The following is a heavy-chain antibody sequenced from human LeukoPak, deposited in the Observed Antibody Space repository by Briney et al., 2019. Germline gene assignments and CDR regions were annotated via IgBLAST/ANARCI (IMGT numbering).Heavy chain of an antibody. CDR1: GGSFSGYY. D-gene: IGHD4-17*01. Sequence: SETLSLTCAVYGGSFSGYYWSWIRQPPGKGLEWIGEINHSGSTNYNPSFKSRVTISVDTSKNQFSLKLSSVTAADTAVYYCARANDYAHDYWGQGTLVTVSS. CDR2: INHSGST. V-gene: IGHV4-34*01. J-gene: IGHJ4*02. CDR3: ARANDYAHDY.